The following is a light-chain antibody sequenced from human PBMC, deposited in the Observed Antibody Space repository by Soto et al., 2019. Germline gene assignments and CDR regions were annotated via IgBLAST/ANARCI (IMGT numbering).Light chain of an antibody. V-gene: IGLV2-14*03. CDR3: GSYASATLI. J-gene: IGLJ2*01. CDR2: EVR. CDR1: SSGIGAYDY. Sequence: QSALTQPASVSGSPGQSITISCTGTSSGIGAYDYVSWFQQYSGKAPTLIIYEVRIRPSGVSSRFSGSKSGNTASLTISGLQTEDEADYYCGSYASATLIFGGGTKVTVL.